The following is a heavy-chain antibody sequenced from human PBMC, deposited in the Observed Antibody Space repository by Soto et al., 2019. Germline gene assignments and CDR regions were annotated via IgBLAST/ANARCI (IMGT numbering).Heavy chain of an antibody. V-gene: IGHV3-48*01. J-gene: IGHJ6*03. CDR1: GFTFSSYS. Sequence: EVQLLESGGGLVQPGGSLRLSCAASGFTFSSYSMNWVRQAPGKGLEWVSYISSSSSTIYYADSVKGRFTISRDNAKNSLYLQMNSLRAEDTAVYYCAREVPGGVSVVVAATPYYYMDVWGKGTTVTVSS. D-gene: IGHD2-15*01. CDR2: ISSSSSTI. CDR3: AREVPGGVSVVVAATPYYYMDV.